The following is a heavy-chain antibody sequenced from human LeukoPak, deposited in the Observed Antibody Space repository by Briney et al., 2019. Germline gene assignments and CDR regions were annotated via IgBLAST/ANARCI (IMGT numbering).Heavy chain of an antibody. CDR2: IYYSGST. CDR3: ARGRLARSPYFDY. Sequence: PSETLSLTCTVSGGSFSSYYWSWIRQPPGKGLEWIGYIYYSGSTDYNPTLKSRVTISVETSKNQFSLNLSSVTAADTAVYYCARGRLARSPYFDYWGQGTLVTVSS. D-gene: IGHD6-19*01. J-gene: IGHJ4*02. V-gene: IGHV4-59*01. CDR1: GGSFSSYY.